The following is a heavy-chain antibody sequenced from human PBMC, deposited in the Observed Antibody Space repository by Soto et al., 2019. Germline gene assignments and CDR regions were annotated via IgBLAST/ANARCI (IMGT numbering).Heavy chain of an antibody. CDR1: VFTFSSYA. V-gene: IGHV3-23*01. J-gene: IGHJ6*02. CDR2: ISDSGDRT. Sequence: GGSLRLSCAASVFTFSSYAMIWVRQAPGKGLEWVSAISDSGDRTYYADSVKGRFTISRDNSKNTLYLQMNSLRAEDTAVYYCAKNLYPRGYSDSSDYWGYYYGMDVLGQGTTVTVSS. D-gene: IGHD3-22*01. CDR3: AKNLYPRGYSDSSDYWGYYYGMDV.